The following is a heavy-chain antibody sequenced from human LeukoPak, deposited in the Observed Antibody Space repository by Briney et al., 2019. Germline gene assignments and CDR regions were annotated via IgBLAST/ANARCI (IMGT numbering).Heavy chain of an antibody. Sequence: GASVKVSCKASGGTLSRFAISWVRQAPGQGLEWMGWINPNSGGTNYAQKFQGRVTMTRDTSISTAYMELSRLRSDDTAVYYCAIGVGDYWGQGTLVTVSS. CDR3: AIGVGDY. CDR2: INPNSGGT. J-gene: IGHJ4*02. D-gene: IGHD3-3*01. V-gene: IGHV1-2*02. CDR1: GGTLSRFA.